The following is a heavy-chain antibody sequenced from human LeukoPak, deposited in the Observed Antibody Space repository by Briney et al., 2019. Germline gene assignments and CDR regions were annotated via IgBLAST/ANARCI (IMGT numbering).Heavy chain of an antibody. CDR3: ARVPSIAAAPYYMDV. CDR1: GYTFTGYY. V-gene: IGHV1-2*06. J-gene: IGHJ6*03. CDR2: INPNSGGT. Sequence: GASVKVSCKASGYTFTGYYMHWVRQAPGQGLEWMGRINPNSGGTNYAQKFQGRVTMTRDTSISTAYMELSRLRSDDTAVYYCARVPSIAAAPYYMDVSGKGTTVTVSS. D-gene: IGHD6-13*01.